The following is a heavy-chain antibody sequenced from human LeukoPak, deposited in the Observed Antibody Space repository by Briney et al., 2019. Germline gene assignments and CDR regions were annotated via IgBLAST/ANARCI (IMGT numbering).Heavy chain of an antibody. J-gene: IGHJ4*02. Sequence: RGSLRLSCAASGLTFSSYGMHWVRQAPGKGLEWAAVISYAGSNKYYAAPVKGRSTIPRANSKNTPYLQMTILRPENPAVFSWAKDARQGEMWLRFDYWGQGTLVTVSS. CDR1: GLTFSSYG. CDR3: AKDARQGEMWLRFDY. V-gene: IGHV3-30*18. CDR2: ISYAGSNK. D-gene: IGHD5-12*01.